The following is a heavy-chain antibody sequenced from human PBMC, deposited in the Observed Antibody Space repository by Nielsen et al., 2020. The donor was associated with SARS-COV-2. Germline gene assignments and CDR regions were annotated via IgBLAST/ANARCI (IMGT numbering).Heavy chain of an antibody. D-gene: IGHD3-3*01. CDR1: GFSFSSYD. V-gene: IGHV3-30*03. Sequence: GESLKISCAAPGFSFSSYDMHWVRQAPGKGLEWVAVISYDGSTKYYADSMKGRFTISRDNSKNTLYLQMNSLRAEDTAVYYCARDNDFWSGYYLDYWGQGTLVTVSS. J-gene: IGHJ4*02. CDR3: ARDNDFWSGYYLDY. CDR2: ISYDGSTK.